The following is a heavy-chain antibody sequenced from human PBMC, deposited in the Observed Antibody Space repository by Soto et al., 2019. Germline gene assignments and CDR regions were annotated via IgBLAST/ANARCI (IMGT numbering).Heavy chain of an antibody. D-gene: IGHD3-16*01. CDR2: ISYDGNTK. V-gene: IGHV3-30*03. Sequence: QVQLVESGGGVVQPGRSLRLSCAASGFAFSNFGMQWGRQAPGKGLEWVASISYDGNTKKFSDSVKGRFTISRDISSNTLYLQMSSLRSDDTAVYYCARFWGPVTSAGDDFWGQGTLVTVSS. J-gene: IGHJ4*02. CDR3: ARFWGPVTSAGDDF. CDR1: GFAFSNFG.